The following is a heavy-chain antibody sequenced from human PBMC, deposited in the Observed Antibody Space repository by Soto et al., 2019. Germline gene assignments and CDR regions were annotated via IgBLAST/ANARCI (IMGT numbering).Heavy chain of an antibody. V-gene: IGHV3-23*01. CDR1: GFTFSSYA. CDR3: AALSEYSSALDAFDI. Sequence: GGSLRLSCAASGFTFSSYAMSWVRQAPGKGLEWVSAISGSGGSTYYADSVKGRFTISRDNSKNTLYLQMNSLRAEDTAVYYCAALSEYSSALDAFDIWGQGTMVTVSS. CDR2: ISGSGGST. D-gene: IGHD6-19*01. J-gene: IGHJ3*02.